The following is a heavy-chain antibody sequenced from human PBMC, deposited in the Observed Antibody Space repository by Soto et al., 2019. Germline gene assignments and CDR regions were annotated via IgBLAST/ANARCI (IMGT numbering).Heavy chain of an antibody. V-gene: IGHV3-30*18. CDR2: TSYDGSDK. Sequence: HVQLVESGGGVVQPGRSLRLSCGASGFTFNIYGMHWVRQAPGKGLEWVAVTSYDGSDKFYADSVKGRFTISRDNSKNTLYLEMNSLRTDDTAFYYCAKDLRTMVRGVGAYYFENCGQGTLVTVSS. J-gene: IGHJ4*02. D-gene: IGHD3-10*01. CDR3: AKDLRTMVRGVGAYYFEN. CDR1: GFTFNIYG.